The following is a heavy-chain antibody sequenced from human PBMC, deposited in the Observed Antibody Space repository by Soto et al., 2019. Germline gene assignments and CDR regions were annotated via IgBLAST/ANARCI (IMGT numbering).Heavy chain of an antibody. Sequence: SQTLSLTCVISWDSVSSHNAGWNWIRQSPSRGLEWLGRTFYRSEWYYDYAVSVRSRITINPDTSANQFSLQLNSVTPDDTAVYFCAREVTFVGGIINHFDHWGQGTLVTVSS. J-gene: IGHJ4*02. CDR1: WDSVSSHNAG. V-gene: IGHV6-1*01. CDR2: TFYRSEWYY. CDR3: AREVTFVGGIINHFDH. D-gene: IGHD3-10*02.